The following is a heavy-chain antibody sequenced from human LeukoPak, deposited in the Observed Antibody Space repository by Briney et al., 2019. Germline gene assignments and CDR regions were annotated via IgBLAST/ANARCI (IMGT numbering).Heavy chain of an antibody. CDR2: IHYSAGT. J-gene: IGHJ4*02. CDR3: ARSSDTSGYYHYFDS. V-gene: IGHV4-59*08. CDR1: GGSISSYY. Sequence: SETLSLTCSVSGGSISSYYWSWIRLPPGKGLEWIWYIHYSAGTKYNPSLKSRVTISVDTSKNQFSLKLTSVAAADTAVYYCARSSDTSGYYHYFDSWGQGTLVSVSS. D-gene: IGHD3-22*01.